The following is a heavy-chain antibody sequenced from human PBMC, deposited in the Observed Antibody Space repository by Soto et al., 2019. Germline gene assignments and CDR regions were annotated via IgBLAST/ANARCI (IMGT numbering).Heavy chain of an antibody. CDR3: ARFDYYYDSSGSLNWFDP. J-gene: IGHJ5*02. CDR1: GYTFTGYY. D-gene: IGHD3-22*01. Sequence: ASVKVSCKASGYTFTGYYMHWVRQAPGQGLEWMGWINPNSGGTNYAQKFQGRVNMTRDTSISTAYMELSRLRSDDTAVYYCARFDYYYDSSGSLNWFDPWGQGTLVTVSS. V-gene: IGHV1-2*02. CDR2: INPNSGGT.